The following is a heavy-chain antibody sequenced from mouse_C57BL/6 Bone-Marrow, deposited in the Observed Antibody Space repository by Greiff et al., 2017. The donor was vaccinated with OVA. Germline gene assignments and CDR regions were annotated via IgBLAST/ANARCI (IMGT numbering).Heavy chain of an antibody. D-gene: IGHD1-1*01. V-gene: IGHV1-76*01. Sequence: VKLLESGAELMKPGASVKLSCKATGYTFTGYWIEWVKQRPGQGLEWIARIYPGSGNTYYNEKFKGKATLTAEKSSSTAYMQLSSLTSEDSAVYFCARSDYYGSSYGYFDVWGTGTTVTVSS. J-gene: IGHJ1*03. CDR3: ARSDYYGSSYGYFDV. CDR2: IYPGSGNT. CDR1: GYTFTGYW.